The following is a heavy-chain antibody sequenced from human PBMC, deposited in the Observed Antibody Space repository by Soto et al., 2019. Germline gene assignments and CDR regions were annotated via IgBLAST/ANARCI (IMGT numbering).Heavy chain of an antibody. CDR3: AREVESTDY. J-gene: IGHJ4*02. D-gene: IGHD4-4*01. V-gene: IGHV1-46*03. CDR2: INPIDGDT. CDR1: GHTITNYF. Sequence: ASVKVSCKASGHTITNYFMHWVRQAPGQGLEWMGIINPIDGDTTYAQKFQDRITVTRDTSTGTFYMELSSLRSEDTAVYYCAREVESTDYWGQGTLVTVSS.